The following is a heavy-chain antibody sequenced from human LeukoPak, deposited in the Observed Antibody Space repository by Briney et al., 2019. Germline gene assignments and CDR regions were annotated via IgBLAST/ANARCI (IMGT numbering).Heavy chain of an antibody. V-gene: IGHV3-7*01. CDR3: ARDAFASGSHDY. J-gene: IGHJ4*02. CDR1: EFTFSTYS. Sequence: GGSLRLSCAASEFTFSTYSMNWVRQAPGKGLEWVASIKRDGSDTHYVDSVKGRFTISRDNAKNSLFLQMNSLTAEDTALYYCARDAFASGSHDYWGQGNLVTVSS. CDR2: IKRDGSDT. D-gene: IGHD3-10*01.